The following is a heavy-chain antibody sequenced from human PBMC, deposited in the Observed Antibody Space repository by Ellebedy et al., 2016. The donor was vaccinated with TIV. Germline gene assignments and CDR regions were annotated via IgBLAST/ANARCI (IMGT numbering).Heavy chain of an antibody. V-gene: IGHV3-23*01. CDR1: GFSFSSYA. CDR2: ISTSGGST. D-gene: IGHD2-15*01. Sequence: GESLKISXAASGFSFSSYAMSWVRQAPGKGLECVSPISTSGGSTNYADSVEGRFTIFRDNSKDTLYLQMNSLRAEDTAVYYCAILERHFEQDLGSRGYYYYYIDVWGKGTTVTVSS. J-gene: IGHJ6*03. CDR3: AILERHFEQDLGSRGYYYYYIDV.